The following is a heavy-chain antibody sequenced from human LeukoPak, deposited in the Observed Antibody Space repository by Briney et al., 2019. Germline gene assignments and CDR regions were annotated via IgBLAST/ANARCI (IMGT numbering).Heavy chain of an antibody. CDR2: ISSSSSYI. J-gene: IGHJ6*04. Sequence: IPGGSLRLSCAASGFTFSSYSMNWVRQAPGKGLEWVSSISSSSSYIYYADSVKGRFTISRDNAKNSLYLQMNSLRAEDTAVYYCAELGITMIGGVWGKGTTVTIPS. V-gene: IGHV3-21*01. CDR3: AELGITMIGGV. CDR1: GFTFSSYS. D-gene: IGHD3-10*02.